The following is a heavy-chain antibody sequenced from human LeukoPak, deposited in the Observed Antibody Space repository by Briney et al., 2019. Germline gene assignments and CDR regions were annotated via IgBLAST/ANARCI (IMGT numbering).Heavy chain of an antibody. Sequence: PETLSLTCTVSGGSISSSSYYWGWIRQPPGKGLEWIGSICYSGSTYYSPSLKSRVTISVDTSKNQFSLKLSSVTAADTAVYYCARRSIVGATNSDYWGQGTLVTVSS. CDR1: GGSISSSSYY. CDR2: ICYSGST. CDR3: ARRSIVGATNSDY. D-gene: IGHD1-26*01. J-gene: IGHJ4*02. V-gene: IGHV4-39*01.